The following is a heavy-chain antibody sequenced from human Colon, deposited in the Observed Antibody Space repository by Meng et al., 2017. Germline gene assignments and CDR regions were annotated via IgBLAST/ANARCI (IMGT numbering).Heavy chain of an antibody. J-gene: IGHJ4*02. Sequence: ASVKVSCKASGDNFSDYYLNWVRQVPGHGLEWMGRINPHSGGTNYVQRFQDRVTMTMDIDTSTTTFYLDLSGLTSDDTAVYYCAGHKTGFDIDSSPYWGLGTLVTVSS. V-gene: IGHV1-2*06. CDR3: AGHKTGFDIDSSPY. CDR1: GDNFSDYY. CDR2: INPHSGGT. D-gene: IGHD3-9*01.